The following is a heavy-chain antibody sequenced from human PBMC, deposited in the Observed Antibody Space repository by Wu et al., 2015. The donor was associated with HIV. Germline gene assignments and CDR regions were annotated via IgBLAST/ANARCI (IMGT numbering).Heavy chain of an antibody. Sequence: QVQLVQSGAEVKKPGASVKVSCKASGYTFTGYYMHWVRQAPGQGLEWMGWINPNSGGTKFAQKFQGRVTMTRDTSINSAYMELTRLRSDDTAVYYCARDTIFGPNYFDPVGPREPWSTVSS. J-gene: IGHJ5*02. CDR2: INPNSGGT. CDR3: ARDTIFGPNYFDP. CDR1: GYTFTGYY. D-gene: IGHD3/OR15-3a*01. V-gene: IGHV1-2*02.